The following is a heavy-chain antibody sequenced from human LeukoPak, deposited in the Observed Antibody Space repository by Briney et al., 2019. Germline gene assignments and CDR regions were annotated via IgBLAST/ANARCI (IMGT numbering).Heavy chain of an antibody. Sequence: ASVKVSCKVYGYTLTELSMQWVRQAPGKGLEWMGGFDPEDGETIYAQKFQGRVTMTEDTSTDTAYMELSSLRSEDTAVYYCATEKGDCSGGSCHTAWGQGTLVTVSS. J-gene: IGHJ5*02. D-gene: IGHD2-15*01. CDR3: ATEKGDCSGGSCHTA. CDR2: FDPEDGET. CDR1: GYTLTELS. V-gene: IGHV1-24*01.